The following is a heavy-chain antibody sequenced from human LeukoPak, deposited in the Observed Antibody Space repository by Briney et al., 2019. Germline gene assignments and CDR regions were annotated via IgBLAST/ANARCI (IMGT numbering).Heavy chain of an antibody. Sequence: SERDSLTCGVSGGSISSTNWWSWVRQPPGKGLEWIGTIHYSGRTNYNPYLESRVTISVDTSNNQFSLKLTSVTAADTTVYYCARLDSVHLITYWGQGTLVTVSS. CDR2: IHYSGRT. CDR1: GGSISSTNW. V-gene: IGHV4-4*02. CDR3: ARLDSVHLITY. D-gene: IGHD3-9*01. J-gene: IGHJ4*02.